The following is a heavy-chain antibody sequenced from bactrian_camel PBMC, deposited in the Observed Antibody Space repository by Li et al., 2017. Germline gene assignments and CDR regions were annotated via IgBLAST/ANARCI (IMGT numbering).Heavy chain of an antibody. J-gene: IGHJ4*01. Sequence: HVQLVESGGGSVQAGGSLRLSCAASGYTWTRGCIGWFRQVPGKEREGRQCISWSGRSTYYADSVKGRFTISRDNAKNMVYLQLNSLKTEDTAMYYCTKGVGGTPYNWGQGTQVTVS. CDR2: ISWSGRST. V-gene: IGHV3S60*01. CDR1: GYTWTRGC. D-gene: IGHD6*01. CDR3: TKGVGGTPYN.